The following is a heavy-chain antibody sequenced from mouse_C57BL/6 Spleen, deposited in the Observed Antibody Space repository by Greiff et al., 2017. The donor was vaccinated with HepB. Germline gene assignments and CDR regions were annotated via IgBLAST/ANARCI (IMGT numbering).Heavy chain of an antibody. D-gene: IGHD2-2*01. CDR1: GYTFTSYW. V-gene: IGHV1-52*01. CDR3: ARWGYGYDYAIDY. Sequence: QVQLQQPGAELVRPGSSVKLSCKASGYTFTSYWMHWVKQRPIQGLEWIGNIDPSDSETHYNQKFKDKATLTVDKSSSTAYMQLSSLTSEDSAVYYCARWGYGYDYAIDYWGQGTSVTVSS. J-gene: IGHJ4*01. CDR2: IDPSDSET.